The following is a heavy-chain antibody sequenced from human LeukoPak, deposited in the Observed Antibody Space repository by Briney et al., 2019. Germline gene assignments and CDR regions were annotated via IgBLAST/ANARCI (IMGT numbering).Heavy chain of an antibody. CDR3: ARGYGQYYFDY. Sequence: GGSLRLSCAASGFTFSDYSMNWVRQAPGKGLEWVSSISSSSKYIYYADSVKGRFTISRDNAKNSLYLQMNSLRAEDTAVYYCARGYGQYYFDYWGQGTLVTVSS. CDR1: GFTFSDYS. V-gene: IGHV3-21*04. D-gene: IGHD2-15*01. J-gene: IGHJ4*02. CDR2: ISSSSKYI.